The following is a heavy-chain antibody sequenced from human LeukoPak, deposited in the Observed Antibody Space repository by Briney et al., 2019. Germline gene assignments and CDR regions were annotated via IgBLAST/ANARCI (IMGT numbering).Heavy chain of an antibody. D-gene: IGHD3-22*01. Sequence: GGSLRLSCAASGFTFSDYYMTWIRQAPGRGLEWVSYISSSGSIIYYADSVKGRFIISRDNAKNSLYLQMNSLRAEDTAVYFCARVGYDSSGRFDYWGQGTLVTVSS. V-gene: IGHV3-11*04. CDR1: GFTFSDYY. J-gene: IGHJ4*02. CDR3: ARVGYDSSGRFDY. CDR2: ISSSGSII.